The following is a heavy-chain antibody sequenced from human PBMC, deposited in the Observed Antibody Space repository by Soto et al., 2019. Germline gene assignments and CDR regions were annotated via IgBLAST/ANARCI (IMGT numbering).Heavy chain of an antibody. D-gene: IGHD2-8*01. Sequence: EVQLVESGGGLVQPGGSLTLSCAVSGLAVSSNYLSWVRQAPGKGLEWVSVFYCGGTTYYADSVKGRISISRDNTKNTSYFQMKSLRAEETAVYYCVRNLPDISNVWGEGTTVTVSS. V-gene: IGHV3-66*01. CDR2: FYCGGTT. CDR3: VRNLPDISNV. J-gene: IGHJ6*04. CDR1: GLAVSSNY.